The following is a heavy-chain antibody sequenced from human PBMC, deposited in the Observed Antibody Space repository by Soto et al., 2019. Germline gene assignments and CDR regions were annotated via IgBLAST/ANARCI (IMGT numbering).Heavy chain of an antibody. J-gene: IGHJ4*02. CDR1: GFSFSNHG. V-gene: IGHV3-30*03. CDR3: VGGEGRYGPDTRFAY. D-gene: IGHD3-10*01. Sequence: QMQLVESGGGAVQPGRSLRLSCAASGFSFSNHGMHWVRQAPGKGLDWVADISHGGSDTWYADSVKGRFTISRDNSKNTVYRQMDGLRSEATAIYCCVGGEGRYGPDTRFAYWGQGTLVTVSS. CDR2: ISHGGSDT.